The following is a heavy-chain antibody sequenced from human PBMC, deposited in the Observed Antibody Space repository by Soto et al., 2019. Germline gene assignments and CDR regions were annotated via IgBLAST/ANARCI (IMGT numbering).Heavy chain of an antibody. CDR1: GDTFTSYA. CDR3: AVTIFEYYYYGMDV. V-gene: IGHV1-3*01. Sequence: ASVKVSCKASGDTFTSYAMHCVRRAPGQRLEWMGWINAGNGNTKYSQKFQGRVTITRDTSASTAYMELSSLRSEDTAVYYCAVTIFEYYYYGMDVWGQGTTVTVSS. CDR2: INAGNGNT. J-gene: IGHJ6*02. D-gene: IGHD3-9*01.